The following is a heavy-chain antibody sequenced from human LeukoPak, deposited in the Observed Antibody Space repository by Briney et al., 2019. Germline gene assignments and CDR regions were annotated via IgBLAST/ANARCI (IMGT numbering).Heavy chain of an antibody. CDR3: AKDLDSSGSWPAEYFQH. J-gene: IGHJ1*01. V-gene: IGHV3-23*01. CDR2: ISKSSDAT. CDR1: GFTFSNYA. Sequence: GGSLRLSCAASGFTFSNYAMSWVRQAPRKGLEWVSLISKSSDATYYAPSVKGRFTISRDNSKNTLYLQMNSLRAEDTAVYYCAKDLDSSGSWPAEYFQHWGQGTLVTVSS. D-gene: IGHD3-22*01.